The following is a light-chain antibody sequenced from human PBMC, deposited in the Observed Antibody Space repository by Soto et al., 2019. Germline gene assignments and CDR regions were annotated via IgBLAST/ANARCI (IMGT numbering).Light chain of an antibody. Sequence: EIVMTQSPATLSVSPGERATLSCRASQSVTSNLAWYQQKPGQAPRLLIYGASTRATAIPARFSGSGSGTEFTLTINSLKSEDCEVYYCQQYNNWPPWTFGQGTKVEIK. CDR3: QQYNNWPPWT. J-gene: IGKJ1*01. CDR1: QSVTSN. V-gene: IGKV3-15*01. CDR2: GAS.